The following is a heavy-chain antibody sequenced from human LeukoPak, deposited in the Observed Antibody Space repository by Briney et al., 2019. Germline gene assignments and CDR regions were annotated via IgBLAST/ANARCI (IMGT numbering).Heavy chain of an antibody. J-gene: IGHJ4*02. Sequence: GGSLRLSCAASGFTFSDYYMSWIRQAPGKGLEWVSYISSSGSTIYYADSVKGRFTISRDNAKNSLYLQMNSLRAEDTAVYYCARDRKAGRILTGYRCWGQGTLVTVSS. V-gene: IGHV3-11*04. CDR1: GFTFSDYY. CDR3: ARDRKAGRILTGYRC. D-gene: IGHD3-9*01. CDR2: ISSSGSTI.